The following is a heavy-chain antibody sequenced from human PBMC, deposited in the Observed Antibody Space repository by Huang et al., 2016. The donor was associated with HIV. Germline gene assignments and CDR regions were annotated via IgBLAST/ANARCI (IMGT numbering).Heavy chain of an antibody. J-gene: IGHJ3*01. CDR2: VRSCKGDT. D-gene: IGHD3-22*01. CDR3: ARDPKYHRIGYYRQRRGIDV. V-gene: IGHV1-18*01. CDR1: GYSFTDYG. Sequence: QAQLMQSGPEVKKPGALVKVSCKTSGYSFTDYGITWVRQAPGQGPEWVVWVRSCKGDTEIAQRLQGRVTLTTDTSTSMAYMELRSLRFDDTAVYFCARDPKYHRIGYYRQRRGIDVWGQGTMVSVSS.